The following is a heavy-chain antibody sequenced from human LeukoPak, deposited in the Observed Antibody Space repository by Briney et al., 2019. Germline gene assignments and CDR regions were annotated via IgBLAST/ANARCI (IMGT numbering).Heavy chain of an antibody. J-gene: IGHJ5*02. Sequence: ASVKVSCKASGYTFTSYYMHWVRQAPGQGLEWMGIINPSGGSTSYAQKFQGRVTMTRDMSISTAYMELSRLRSDDTAVYYCARDLNSPLRLVSSSLWFDPWGQGTLVTVSS. CDR3: ARDLNSPLRLVSSSLWFDP. V-gene: IGHV1-46*01. CDR2: INPSGGST. D-gene: IGHD6-19*01. CDR1: GYTFTSYY.